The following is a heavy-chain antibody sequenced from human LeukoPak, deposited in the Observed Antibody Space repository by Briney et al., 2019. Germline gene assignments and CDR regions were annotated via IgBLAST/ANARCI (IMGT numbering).Heavy chain of an antibody. V-gene: IGHV1-69*04. D-gene: IGHD6-6*01. Sequence: ASVKVSCKASGGTFSSYAISWVRQAPGQGLEWMGRIIPILGIANYAQKFQGRVTITADKSTSTAYMELSSLRSEDTAVYYCARGPYSGSSFTLWYPFDPWGQGTLVTVSS. CDR2: IIPILGIA. J-gene: IGHJ5*02. CDR3: ARGPYSGSSFTLWYPFDP. CDR1: GGTFSSYA.